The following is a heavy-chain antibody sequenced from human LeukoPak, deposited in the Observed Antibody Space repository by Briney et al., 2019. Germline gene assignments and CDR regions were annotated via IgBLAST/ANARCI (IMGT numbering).Heavy chain of an antibody. CDR3: AKVARVVGDISGYFDQ. CDR1: GFTFTNYA. V-gene: IGHV3-23*01. J-gene: IGHJ4*02. Sequence: GGSLRLSCAASGFTFTNYAMNWVRQAPGKGLEWVSLISGSGGSPNYADSVKGRFTISRDDSKNTLFQQMNSLRAEDTAVYYCAKVARVVGDISGYFDQWGQGTLVTVSS. CDR2: ISGSGGSP. D-gene: IGHD1-26*01.